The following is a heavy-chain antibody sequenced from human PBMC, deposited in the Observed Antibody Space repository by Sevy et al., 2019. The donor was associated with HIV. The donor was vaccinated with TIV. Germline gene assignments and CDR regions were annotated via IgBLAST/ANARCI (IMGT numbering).Heavy chain of an antibody. Sequence: GGSLRLSCTTSGFTFGDYGVSWFRQAPGKGLEWVGFIRTKPYGGTAQYAASVKGRFTISRDDSKSIAYLQMNSLKSEDTAVYYCARDNYCISGDGCYGYGLDVWGQGTTVTVSS. D-gene: IGHD2-2*01. J-gene: IGHJ6*02. CDR1: GFTFGDYG. V-gene: IGHV3-49*03. CDR3: ARDNYCISGDGCYGYGLDV. CDR2: IRTKPYGGTA.